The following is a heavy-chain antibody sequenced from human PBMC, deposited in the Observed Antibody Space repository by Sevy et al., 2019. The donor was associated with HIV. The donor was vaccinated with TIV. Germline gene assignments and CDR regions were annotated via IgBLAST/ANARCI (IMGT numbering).Heavy chain of an antibody. Sequence: GSLRLSFAASGFTFSRDWMTWVRQAPGKGLGGGAKIKAGGSETSSVDSGKGRFSIPRDNAKNALYLQMNSLRAEDTAVYYCARGANNLYNWGQGTLVTVSS. D-gene: IGHD3-10*01. CDR3: ARGANNLYN. V-gene: IGHV3-7*01. CDR2: IKAGGSET. J-gene: IGHJ4*02. CDR1: GFTFSRDW.